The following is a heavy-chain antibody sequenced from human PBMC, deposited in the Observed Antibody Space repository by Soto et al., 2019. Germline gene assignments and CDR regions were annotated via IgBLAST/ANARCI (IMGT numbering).Heavy chain of an antibody. J-gene: IGHJ5*02. CDR3: AKSRARYYDSSGSS. V-gene: IGHV3-23*01. D-gene: IGHD3-22*01. CDR2: ISGSGGST. CDR1: GFTFSTYA. Sequence: SLRLSCAASGFTFSTYAMSWFRQAPGKGLEWVSAISGSGGSTYYADSVKGRFTISRDNSKNTLYLQMNSLRAEDTAVYYCAKSRARYYDSSGSSWGQGTLVTVSS.